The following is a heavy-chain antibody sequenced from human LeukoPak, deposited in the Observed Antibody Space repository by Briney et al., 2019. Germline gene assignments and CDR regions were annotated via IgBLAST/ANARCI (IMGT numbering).Heavy chain of an antibody. D-gene: IGHD3-10*01. CDR1: GYTFTSNG. V-gene: IGHV1-18*01. J-gene: IGHJ4*02. Sequence: ASVKVSCKPSGYTFTSNGIAWVRQAPGQGLEWMGWISTYNGNTNYEKKLQGRVTMSTDTSTGTAYMELRSLRSDDTAVYYCARAQVHYQYNFGTGTYYLDYWGQGTLVTVSS. CDR3: ARAQVHYQYNFGTGTYYLDY. CDR2: ISTYNGNT.